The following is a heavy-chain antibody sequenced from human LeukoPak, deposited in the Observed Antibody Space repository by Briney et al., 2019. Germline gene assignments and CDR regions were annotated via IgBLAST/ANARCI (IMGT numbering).Heavy chain of an antibody. CDR2: IIPNSGGT. Sequence: EASVKVSCKASGYTFTDYYMHWVRQAPGQGLEWMGWIIPNSGGTNYAQQFQGRVTMTRDTSINTAYLELSSLRSDDTAVYYCARGDYRTGTSYWGQGTLDTVSS. CDR1: GYTFTDYY. CDR3: ARGDYRTGTSY. J-gene: IGHJ4*02. V-gene: IGHV1-2*02. D-gene: IGHD1-1*01.